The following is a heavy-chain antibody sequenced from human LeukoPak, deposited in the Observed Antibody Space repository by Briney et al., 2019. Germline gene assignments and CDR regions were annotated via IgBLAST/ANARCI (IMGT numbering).Heavy chain of an antibody. CDR3: AKDINGYYYDSSGAG. D-gene: IGHD3-22*01. V-gene: IGHV3-48*01. CDR2: IDGRSTNI. CDR1: GFTLSGFS. Sequence: SGGSLRLSCAASGFTLSGFSMNWVRQAPGKGLEWVSYIDGRSTNINYADSVKGRFTISRDNSKNTLYLQMNSLRAEDTAVYYCAKDINGYYYDSSGAGWGQGTLVTVSS. J-gene: IGHJ4*02.